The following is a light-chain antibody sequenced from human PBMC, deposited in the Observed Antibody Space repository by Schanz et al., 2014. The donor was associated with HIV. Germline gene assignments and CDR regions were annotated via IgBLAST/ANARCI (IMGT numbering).Light chain of an antibody. CDR1: QSVSSY. CDR2: GAS. Sequence: EIVLTQSPATLSLSPGERATLSCRASQSVSSYLAWYQQKPGQAPRLLIYGASSRATGIPARFSGSGSGTDFTLTISRLEPEDFAVYYCQQRSDFGQGTRLEIK. CDR3: QQRSD. V-gene: IGKV3-11*01. J-gene: IGKJ5*01.